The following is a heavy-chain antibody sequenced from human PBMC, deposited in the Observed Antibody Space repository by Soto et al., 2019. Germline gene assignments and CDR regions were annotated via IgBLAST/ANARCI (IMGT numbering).Heavy chain of an antibody. J-gene: IGHJ4*02. CDR3: AREYSNSPEAFDY. CDR2: IYNTGRT. V-gene: IGHV4-61*01. D-gene: IGHD6-6*01. CDR1: GGSVNSDYYY. Sequence: SETLSLTCTVSGGSVNSDYYYWSWIRQPPGKGLEWIGYIYNTGRTNYNPSLESRVTISLDTSRNQFSLKLSSVTAADTAVFYCAREYSNSPEAFDYWGQGXLVTVSS.